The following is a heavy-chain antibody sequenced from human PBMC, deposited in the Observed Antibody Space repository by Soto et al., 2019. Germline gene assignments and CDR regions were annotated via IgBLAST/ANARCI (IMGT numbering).Heavy chain of an antibody. CDR1: GFCFSSYT. V-gene: IGHV3-21*01. D-gene: IGHD2-15*01. Sequence: GGSLRLSCTASGFCFSSYTMNWVRQAPGKGLQWVASITNRGTHTYSADSVKGRFTTSRDNDKNSLYLQMNNLRAEDTATYYCARAHEVAWFDSWGLGALVTVSS. CDR3: ARAHEVAWFDS. CDR2: ITNRGTHT. J-gene: IGHJ5*01.